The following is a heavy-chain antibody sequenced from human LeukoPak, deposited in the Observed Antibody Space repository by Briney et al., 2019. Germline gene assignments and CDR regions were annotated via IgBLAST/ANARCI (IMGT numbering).Heavy chain of an antibody. D-gene: IGHD6-13*01. CDR2: ISSNGGST. Sequence: GGSLRLSCAASGFTFSSYAMRWVRQAPGKGLEYVSAISSNGGSTYYANSVKGRFTISRDNSKNTLYLQMGSLRAEDMAVYYCARVHSSSWTNWFDPWGQGTLVTVSS. J-gene: IGHJ5*02. CDR3: ARVHSSSWTNWFDP. V-gene: IGHV3-64*01. CDR1: GFTFSSYA.